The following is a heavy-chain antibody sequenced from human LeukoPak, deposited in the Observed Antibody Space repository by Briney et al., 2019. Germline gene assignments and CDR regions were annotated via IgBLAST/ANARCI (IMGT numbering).Heavy chain of an antibody. V-gene: IGHV3-30*18. D-gene: IGHD6-25*01. CDR2: ISYDGSNK. J-gene: IGHJ6*03. Sequence: GGSLRLSCAASGFTFSSYWMHWVRQAPGKGLEWVAVISYDGSNKYYADSVKGRFTISRDNSKNTLYLQMNSLRGEDTAVYYCAKDSASHAYYYYYMDVWGKGTTVTVSS. CDR3: AKDSASHAYYYYYMDV. CDR1: GFTFSSYW.